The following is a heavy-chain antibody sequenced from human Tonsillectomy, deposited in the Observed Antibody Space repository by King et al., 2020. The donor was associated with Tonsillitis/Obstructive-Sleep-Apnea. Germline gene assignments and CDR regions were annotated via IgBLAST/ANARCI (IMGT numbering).Heavy chain of an antibody. CDR2: IYTAGST. CDR3: ARDSGIGDAFDI. J-gene: IGHJ3*02. Sequence: VQLVESGGGLVQPGGSLRLSCAASGFTVSGNYMSWVRQAPGKGLELVSVIYTAGSTYYADSVKGRFTISRDNSRNTLYLQMNSLRAEDTAVYYCARDSGIGDAFDIWGQGTMVTVSS. D-gene: IGHD3-10*01. CDR1: GFTVSGNY. V-gene: IGHV3-66*01.